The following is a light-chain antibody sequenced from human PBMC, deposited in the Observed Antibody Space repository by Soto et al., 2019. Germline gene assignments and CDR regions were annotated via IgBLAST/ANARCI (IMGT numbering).Light chain of an antibody. J-gene: IGLJ1*01. Sequence: QSVLTQPASVSGSPGQSITISCTGTSSDVGGYNYVSWYQQHPGKAPILMIYDVGSRPSGVSNRFSGSKSGNTAPLTISGLQAEDEADYYCSSKRGGTYVFGTGTKVTVL. CDR3: SSKRGGTYV. CDR1: SSDVGGYNY. V-gene: IGLV2-14*03. CDR2: DVG.